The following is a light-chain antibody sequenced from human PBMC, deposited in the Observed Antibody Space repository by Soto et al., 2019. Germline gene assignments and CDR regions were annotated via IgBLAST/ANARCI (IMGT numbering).Light chain of an antibody. CDR2: KSS. CDR1: QNISSW. J-gene: IGKJ3*01. Sequence: DIQLPQSPSTLSAFVGDRVTIACRASQNISSWLAWYQQKPGKAPKILIYKSSNLESGVQSRFSGSGYRTEFSPTISSLQPDVFATYYCQQYHLPSTFGPGTKVDL. CDR3: QQYHLPST. V-gene: IGKV1-5*03.